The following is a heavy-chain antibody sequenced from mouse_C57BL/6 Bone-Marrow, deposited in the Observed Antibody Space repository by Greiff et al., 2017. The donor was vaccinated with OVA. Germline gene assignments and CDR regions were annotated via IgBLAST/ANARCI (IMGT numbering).Heavy chain of an antibody. Sequence: EVQLQESGAELVRPGASVKLSCTASGFNIKDDYMHWVKQRPEQGLEWIGWIDPENGDTEYASKFQGKATITADTSSNTAYLQLSSLTSEDPAVYYCTSSGWFAYWGQGTLVTVSA. J-gene: IGHJ3*01. CDR2: IDPENGDT. CDR3: TSSGWFAY. V-gene: IGHV14-4*01. CDR1: GFNIKDDY. D-gene: IGHD1-3*01.